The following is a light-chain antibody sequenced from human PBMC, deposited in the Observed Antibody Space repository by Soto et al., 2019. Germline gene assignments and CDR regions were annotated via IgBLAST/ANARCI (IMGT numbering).Light chain of an antibody. CDR1: SSNIGAGYD. V-gene: IGLV1-40*01. J-gene: IGLJ1*01. CDR2: GNS. CDR3: QSYDSSLSTDV. Sequence: QSVLTQPPSVSGAPGQRVTISCTGSSSNIGAGYDVHWYQQLPGTAPKLLIYGNSNRPSGVPDRFSGSKSGTSASLAITGLRAEDEADYYCQSYDSSLSTDVFGTGTKVTVL.